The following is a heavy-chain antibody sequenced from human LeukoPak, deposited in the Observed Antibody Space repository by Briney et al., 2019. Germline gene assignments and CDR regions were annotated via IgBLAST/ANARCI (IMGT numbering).Heavy chain of an antibody. CDR1: GGSISSYY. CDR3: ARAAARGFYYYGMDV. D-gene: IGHD2-2*01. Sequence: SETLSLTCTVSGGSISSYYWSWIRQPPGKGLEWIGEINHSGSTNYNPSLKSRVTISVDTSKNQFSLKLSSVTAADTAVYYCARAAARGFYYYGMDVWGQGTTVTVSS. V-gene: IGHV4-34*01. J-gene: IGHJ6*02. CDR2: INHSGST.